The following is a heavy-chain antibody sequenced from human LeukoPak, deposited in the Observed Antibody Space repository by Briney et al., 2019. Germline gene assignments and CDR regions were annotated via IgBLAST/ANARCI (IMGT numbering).Heavy chain of an antibody. CDR1: GGSISSYY. J-gene: IGHJ5*02. D-gene: IGHD5-12*01. CDR2: IYYSGST. CDR3: ARDRGVIVATTNWFDP. V-gene: IGHV4-59*01. Sequence: ASETLSLTCTVSGGSISSYYWSWIRQPPGKGLEWIGYIYYSGSTNYNPSPKSRVTISVDTSKNQFSLKLSSVTAADTAVYYCARDRGVIVATTNWFDPWGQGTLVTVSS.